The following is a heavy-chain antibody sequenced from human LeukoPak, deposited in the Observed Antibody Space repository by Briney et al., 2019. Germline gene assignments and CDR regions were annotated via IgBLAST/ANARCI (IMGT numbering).Heavy chain of an antibody. Sequence: GASVKVSCKASGYAFTAYYIHWVRQAPGQGLEWMGWISAYNGNTNYAQKLQGRVTMTRDMSTSTVYMELSSLRSEDTAVYYCARVVTTFLFDYWGQGTLVTVSS. D-gene: IGHD4-11*01. CDR2: ISAYNGNT. J-gene: IGHJ4*02. V-gene: IGHV1-18*04. CDR1: GYAFTAYY. CDR3: ARVVTTFLFDY.